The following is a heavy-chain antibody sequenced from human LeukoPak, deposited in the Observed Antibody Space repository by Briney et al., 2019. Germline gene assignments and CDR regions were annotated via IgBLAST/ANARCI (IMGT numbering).Heavy chain of an antibody. CDR2: IYYSGST. Sequence: SETLSLTCTVSGGSISSYYWSWIRQPPGKGLEWIGYIYYSGSTNYNPSLKSRVTISVDTSKNQFSLKLSSVTAADTAVYYCARNTAVMGRFDYWGQGTLATVSS. V-gene: IGHV4-59*08. J-gene: IGHJ4*02. D-gene: IGHD6-19*01. CDR1: GGSISSYY. CDR3: ARNTAVMGRFDY.